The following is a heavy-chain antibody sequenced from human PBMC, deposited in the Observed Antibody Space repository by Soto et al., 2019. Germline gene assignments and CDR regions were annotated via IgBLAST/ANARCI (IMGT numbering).Heavy chain of an antibody. CDR2: ISSSSSYI. V-gene: IGHV3-21*01. CDR3: ATYYYGSGSYSDYYYYYGMDV. D-gene: IGHD3-10*01. J-gene: IGHJ6*02. Sequence: GGSLRLCCAASGFTFSSYSMNWVRQAPGKGLEWVSSISSSSSYIYYADSVKGRFTISRDNAKNSLYLQMNSLRAEDTAVYYCATYYYGSGSYSDYYYYYGMDVWGQGTTVTVSS. CDR1: GFTFSSYS.